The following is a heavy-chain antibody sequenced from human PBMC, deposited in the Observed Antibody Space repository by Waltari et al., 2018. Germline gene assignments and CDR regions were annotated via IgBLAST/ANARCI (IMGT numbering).Heavy chain of an antibody. CDR3: ARDWVYGYCSGGSCYGVY. CDR2: IKQDGSEK. V-gene: IGHV3-7*01. CDR1: GFTFSSYW. J-gene: IGHJ4*02. Sequence: EVQLVESGGGLVQPGGSLRLSCAASGFTFSSYWMSWVRQAPGKGLEWVANIKQDGSEKYYVDSVKGRFTISRDNAKNSLYLQMNSLRAEDTAVYYCARDWVYGYCSGGSCYGVYWGQGTLVTVSS. D-gene: IGHD2-15*01.